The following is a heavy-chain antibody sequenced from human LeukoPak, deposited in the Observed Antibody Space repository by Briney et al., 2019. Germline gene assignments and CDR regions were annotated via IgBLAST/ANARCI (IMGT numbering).Heavy chain of an antibody. CDR1: GDSVSSNSAA. D-gene: IGHD3-10*01. CDR3: ARATMVRGVRYFDY. J-gene: IGHJ4*02. Sequence: SQTLSLTCAISGDSVSSNSAAWNWIRQSPSRGLEWLGRAYYRSKWYNDYAVSVKSRITINPDTSKNQFSLKLSSVTAADTAVYYCARATMVRGVRYFDYWGQGTLVTVSS. V-gene: IGHV6-1*01. CDR2: AYYRSKWYN.